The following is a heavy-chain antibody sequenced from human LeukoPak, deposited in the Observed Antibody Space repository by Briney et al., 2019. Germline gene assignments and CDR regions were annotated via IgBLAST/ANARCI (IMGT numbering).Heavy chain of an antibody. CDR3: ARVGYSGYDYHTYYFDY. J-gene: IGHJ4*02. CDR2: IYYSGST. CDR1: GGSISSGDYY. V-gene: IGHV4-30-4*01. D-gene: IGHD5-12*01. Sequence: SETLSLTCTVSGGSISSGDYYWSWLRQPPGKGLEWIGYIYYSGSTYYNPSLKSRVTISVDTSKNQFSLKLSSVTAADTAVYYCARVGYSGYDYHTYYFDYWGQGTLVTVSS.